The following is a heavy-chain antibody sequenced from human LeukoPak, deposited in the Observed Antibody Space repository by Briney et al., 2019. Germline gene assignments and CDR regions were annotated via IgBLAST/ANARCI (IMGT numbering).Heavy chain of an antibody. CDR1: GFTFSNYA. J-gene: IGHJ3*02. CDR3: AKGGSSGYYSNDAFDI. Sequence: PGGSLRLSCAASGFTFSNYAMKWVRQAPGKGLEWVSAISGSGGSTYYADSVKGRFTISRDNSKKTLYLQMNSLRAEDTALYYCAKGGSSGYYSNDAFDIWGQGTMVTVSS. D-gene: IGHD3-22*01. V-gene: IGHV3-23*01. CDR2: ISGSGGST.